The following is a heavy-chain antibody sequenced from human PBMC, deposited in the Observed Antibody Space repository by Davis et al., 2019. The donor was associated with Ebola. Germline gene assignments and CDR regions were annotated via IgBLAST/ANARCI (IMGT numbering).Heavy chain of an antibody. CDR1: VLTFSSYA. CDR3: AKSGLSFGVVKYHYGMDV. Sequence: GGSLRLSCTDSVLTFSSYAMTWVRQAPGQGLEWVSAISGSGGSTYYADSVKGRFTISRDNSKKTLYLQMNSLRAEDTAVYYCAKSGLSFGVVKYHYGMDVWGKGTTVTVSS. V-gene: IGHV3-23*01. J-gene: IGHJ6*04. D-gene: IGHD3-3*01. CDR2: ISGSGGST.